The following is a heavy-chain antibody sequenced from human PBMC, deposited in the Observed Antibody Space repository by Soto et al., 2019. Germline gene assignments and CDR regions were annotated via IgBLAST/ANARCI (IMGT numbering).Heavy chain of an antibody. D-gene: IGHD6-13*01. Sequence: PGGSLRLSCAASGFTFSNYAMSWVRQAPGKGLEWVSVTTGSGDNTYYADSVRGRFTISRDNSKNTLYLQMNSLRAGDTAVYYCAKDKRGSSWNDAFDIWGHGTMVTVSS. CDR2: TTGSGDNT. J-gene: IGHJ3*02. CDR1: GFTFSNYA. V-gene: IGHV3-23*01. CDR3: AKDKRGSSWNDAFDI.